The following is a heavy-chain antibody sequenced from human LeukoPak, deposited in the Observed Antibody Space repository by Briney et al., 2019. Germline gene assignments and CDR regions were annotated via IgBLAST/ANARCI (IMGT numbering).Heavy chain of an antibody. J-gene: IGHJ3*02. CDR3: ARYGAAAGYDAFDI. D-gene: IGHD6-13*01. CDR2: IYYSGST. Sequence: SETLSLTCTVSGGSISSYYWSWIRQPPGKGLEWIGYIYYSGSTNYNPSLKSRVTISVDTSKNQFSLKLSSVTAADTAVYYCARYGAAAGYDAFDIWGQGTMVTVSS. CDR1: GGSISSYY. V-gene: IGHV4-59*01.